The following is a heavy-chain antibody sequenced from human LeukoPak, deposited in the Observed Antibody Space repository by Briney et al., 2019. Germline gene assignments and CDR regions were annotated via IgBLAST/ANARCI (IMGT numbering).Heavy chain of an antibody. CDR3: ARDRYYYDSSGYIRGISFDY. V-gene: IGHV1-46*01. D-gene: IGHD3-22*01. CDR1: GYTFTSYY. J-gene: IGHJ4*02. Sequence: ASVKLSCKASGYTFTSYYMHWVRESPGQGLKWMGIINTSGGRTSYAQKFQGRVTMTRDTSTSTVYMELSSLRSEDTAVYYCARDRYYYDSSGYIRGISFDYWGQGTLVTVSS. CDR2: INTSGGRT.